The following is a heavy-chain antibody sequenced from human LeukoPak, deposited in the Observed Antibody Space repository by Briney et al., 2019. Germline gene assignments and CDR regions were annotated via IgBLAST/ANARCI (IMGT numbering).Heavy chain of an antibody. CDR1: GGSISNYY. Sequence: SETLSLTCTVSGGSISNYYWSWIRQPAGKGLEWIGRIYTSGSTNYNPSLKSRVTMSVDTSKNQFSLKLSSVTAADTAVYYCARSGYSYDSAVYWNFDLWGRGTLVTVSS. V-gene: IGHV4-4*07. CDR3: ARSGYSYDSAVYWNFDL. J-gene: IGHJ2*01. CDR2: IYTSGST. D-gene: IGHD5-18*01.